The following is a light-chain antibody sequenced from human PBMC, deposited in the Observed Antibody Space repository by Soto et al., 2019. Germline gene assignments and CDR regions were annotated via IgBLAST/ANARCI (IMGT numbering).Light chain of an antibody. CDR2: GAS. CDR1: QSVSSTF. Sequence: EIVLTQSPGTLSLSPGERATLSCRASQSVSSTFLAWYQQRPGQAPRLLIYGASSRATGIPDRFSGSGSGTDFTLTISRLEPQDFAEYYCQQLGGSSLYTFGQGTKLEIK. J-gene: IGKJ2*01. CDR3: QQLGGSSLYT. V-gene: IGKV3-20*01.